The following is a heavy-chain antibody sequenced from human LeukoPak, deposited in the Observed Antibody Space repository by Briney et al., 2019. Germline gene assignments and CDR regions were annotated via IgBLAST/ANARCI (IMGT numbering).Heavy chain of an antibody. CDR1: GFTFSDYY. V-gene: IGHV3-11*01. J-gene: IGHJ3*02. D-gene: IGHD6-13*01. CDR3: ARGGSSSWYGGFLPHAFDI. CDR2: ISSSGSTI. Sequence: GGSLRLSCAASGFTFSDYYMSWIRQAPGKGLEWVSYISSSGSTIYYADSVKGRFTISRDNAKNSLYLQMDSLRDEDTAVYYCARGGSSSWYGGFLPHAFDIWAKGQWSPSLQ.